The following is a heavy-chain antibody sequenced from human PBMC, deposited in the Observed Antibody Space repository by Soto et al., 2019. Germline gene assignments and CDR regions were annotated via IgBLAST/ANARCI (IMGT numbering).Heavy chain of an antibody. V-gene: IGHV2-5*02. Sequence: QITLKESGPTLVKPTQTLTLTCTFSGFSLSTSGVGVGWIRQPPGKALEWLALIYWDDDKRYSPSLKSRLTITKDNSKNQVVLTMNNMDPVDTATYYCAHRMVAKPRNGYYFDYWGQGTLVTVSS. D-gene: IGHD2-8*01. CDR1: GFSLSTSGVG. CDR3: AHRMVAKPRNGYYFDY. J-gene: IGHJ4*02. CDR2: IYWDDDK.